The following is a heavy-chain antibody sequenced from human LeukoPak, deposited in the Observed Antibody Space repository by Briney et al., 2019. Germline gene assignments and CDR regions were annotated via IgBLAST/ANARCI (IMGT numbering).Heavy chain of an antibody. Sequence: GASVKVSCKASGYTFTGYYMHWVRQAPGQGLEWMGWIIPIFGTANYAQKFQGRVTITADESTSTAYMELSSLRSEDTAVYYCARQLITMVRGVTTGIDYWGQGTLVTVSS. V-gene: IGHV1-69*13. CDR3: ARQLITMVRGVTTGIDY. CDR2: IIPIFGTA. J-gene: IGHJ4*02. D-gene: IGHD3-10*01. CDR1: GYTFTGYY.